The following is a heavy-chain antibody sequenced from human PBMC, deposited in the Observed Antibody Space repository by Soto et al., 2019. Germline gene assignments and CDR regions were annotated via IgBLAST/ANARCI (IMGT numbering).Heavy chain of an antibody. Sequence: EVQLVESGGGLVQPGGSLRLSCAASGFTLSGRSMHWVRQAPGKGLVWVSGIDNAGTDSTYADSVKGRFTSSRDNAKNMLYLQMNSLRVEDTAVYYGARGWVGPDVWCKGTTVTVSS. CDR3: ARGWVGPDV. J-gene: IGHJ6*04. CDR2: IDNAGTDS. CDR1: GFTLSGRS. V-gene: IGHV3-74*01.